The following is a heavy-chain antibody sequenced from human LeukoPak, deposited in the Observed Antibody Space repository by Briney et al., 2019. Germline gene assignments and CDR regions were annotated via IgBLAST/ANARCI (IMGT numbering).Heavy chain of an antibody. D-gene: IGHD2-2*01. V-gene: IGHV3-48*01. CDR1: GITFSSYS. CDR3: ARSDEVVPADYDY. J-gene: IGHJ4*02. CDR2: ISSSSSTI. Sequence: GGSLRLSCAASGITFSSYSMNWVRQAPGMGLEWDSYISSSSSTIYYADSVKGRFTISRDNAKNSLYLQMNSLRAEDTAVYYCARSDEVVPADYDYWGQGTLVTVSS.